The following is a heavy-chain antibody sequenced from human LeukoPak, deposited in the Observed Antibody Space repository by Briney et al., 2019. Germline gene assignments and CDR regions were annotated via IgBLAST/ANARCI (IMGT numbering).Heavy chain of an antibody. D-gene: IGHD5-24*01. J-gene: IGHJ4*02. V-gene: IGHV4-31*03. CDR3: ATVEMAKLRTDY. CDR1: GGSISSGGYY. Sequence: SQTLSLTCTVSGGSISSGGYYWSWIRQHPGKGLEWIGYIYYSGSTNYNPSLKSRVTISVDTSKNQFSLKLSSVTAADTAVYYCATVEMAKLRTDYWGQGTLVTVSS. CDR2: IYYSGST.